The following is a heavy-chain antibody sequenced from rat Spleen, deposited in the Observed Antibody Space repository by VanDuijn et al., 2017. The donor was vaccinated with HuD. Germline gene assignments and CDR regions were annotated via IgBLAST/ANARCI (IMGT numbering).Heavy chain of an antibody. CDR2: IWTGGST. J-gene: IGHJ4*01. CDR1: GFSLTSYS. Sequence: QVQLKESGPGLVQPSQTLSLTCTVSGFSLTSYSVHWVRQPPGKGLEWMGVIWTGGSTYYNSTLKSRLSISRDTSKGQVFLKINRLQTEDTAIYYWTRETTEGRGDAWGQGASVTVSS. V-gene: IGHV2-1*01. D-gene: IGHD1-11*01. CDR3: TRETTEGRGDA.